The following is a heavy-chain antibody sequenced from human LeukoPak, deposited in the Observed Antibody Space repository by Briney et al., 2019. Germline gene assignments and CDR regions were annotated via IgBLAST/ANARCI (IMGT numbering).Heavy chain of an antibody. CDR3: ARDLSFMVRGVLYFGY. CDR2: ISAYNGNT. Sequence: ASVKVSCKASGYTFTSYGIIWVRQAPGQGLEWMGWISAYNGNTNYAQKLQGRVTMTTDTSTSTAYMELRSLRSDDTAVYYCARDLSFMVRGVLYFGYWGQGTLVTVSS. J-gene: IGHJ4*02. V-gene: IGHV1-18*01. CDR1: GYTFTSYG. D-gene: IGHD3-10*01.